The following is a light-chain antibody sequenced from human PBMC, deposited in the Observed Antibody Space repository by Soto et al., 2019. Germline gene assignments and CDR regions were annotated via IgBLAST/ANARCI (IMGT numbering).Light chain of an antibody. Sequence: QSALTQAASVSGSPGQSIAIACTGTSSDVGGYSYVSWYQQQPGKAPKLVISDVSNRPSGVSDRFSGSKSGNTASLTISGLQTEDEADYYCASYTTSSTYVFGTGTKVTVL. J-gene: IGLJ1*01. CDR3: ASYTTSSTYV. CDR1: SSDVGGYSY. V-gene: IGLV2-14*01. CDR2: DVS.